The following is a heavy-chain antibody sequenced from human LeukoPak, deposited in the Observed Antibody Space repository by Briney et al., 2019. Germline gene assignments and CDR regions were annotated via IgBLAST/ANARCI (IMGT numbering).Heavy chain of an antibody. CDR3: AKNGVGSTWGNYFDY. CDR2: ISGSGGST. J-gene: IGHJ4*02. CDR1: GFTFSTYA. Sequence: PGGSLRLSCAASGFTFSTYAMSWVRQAPGKGLEWVSTISGSGGSTYYAESVKGRFTISRGNSKNTLYLQMNSLRAEDTAVYYCAKNGVGSTWGNYFDYWGQGTLVTVSS. V-gene: IGHV3-23*01. D-gene: IGHD1-26*01.